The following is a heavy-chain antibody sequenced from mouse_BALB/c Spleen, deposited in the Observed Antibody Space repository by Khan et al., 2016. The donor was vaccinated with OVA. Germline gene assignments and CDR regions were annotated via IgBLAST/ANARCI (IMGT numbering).Heavy chain of an antibody. D-gene: IGHD2-4*01. CDR1: GYSFTSYY. J-gene: IGHJ3*01. V-gene: IGHV1S135*01. CDR2: IDPFSGGT. Sequence: MQLEESGPELMKPGASVKISCKASGYSFTSYYIHWVLQSHGKSLEWIGYIDPFSGGTTYNQKFKGKATFTVDKSSSTAYIHLSNLTSEDSAVYFCTRHDYVAWFTYWGQGTLVTVSA. CDR3: TRHDYVAWFTY.